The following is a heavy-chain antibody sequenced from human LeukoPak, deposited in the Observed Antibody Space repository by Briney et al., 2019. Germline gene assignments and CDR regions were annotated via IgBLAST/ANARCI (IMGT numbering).Heavy chain of an antibody. Sequence: GGSLRLSCAASGFTFSSYGMHWVRQAPGKGLEWVAVIWYDGSNKYYADSVKGRFTISRDNSKNTLYLQMNSLRAEDTAVYYCAREARGFEYFDYWGQGTLVTVSS. V-gene: IGHV3-33*01. CDR3: AREARGFEYFDY. J-gene: IGHJ4*02. CDR1: GFTFSSYG. D-gene: IGHD3-10*01. CDR2: IWYDGSNK.